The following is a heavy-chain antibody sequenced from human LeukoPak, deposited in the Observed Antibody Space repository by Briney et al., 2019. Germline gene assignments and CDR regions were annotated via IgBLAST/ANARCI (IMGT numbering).Heavy chain of an antibody. J-gene: IGHJ4*02. CDR3: AKANYYDSSGYYPFDY. V-gene: IGHV3-23*01. Sequence: PGGSLRLSCAASGFTFSSYAMSWVRQAPGKGLEWVSAISGSGGSTYYADSVKGRFTISRDNSKNTLYLQMNSLRAEDTAAYYCAKANYYDSSGYYPFDYWGQGTLVTVSS. CDR2: ISGSGGST. CDR1: GFTFSSYA. D-gene: IGHD3-22*01.